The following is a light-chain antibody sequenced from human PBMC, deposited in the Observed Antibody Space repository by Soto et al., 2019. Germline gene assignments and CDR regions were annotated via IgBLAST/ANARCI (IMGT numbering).Light chain of an antibody. CDR3: QHYNSWPLS. Sequence: EIVMTQSPATLSVSPGERATLSCRASQTVSGNLAWYQQKPGQAPRLLIYRVSTSATGIPARFSGSGSGTEFNLTISSLQSKDFAVYYCQHYNSWPLSFGGGTKVDIK. V-gene: IGKV3-15*01. J-gene: IGKJ4*01. CDR1: QTVSGN. CDR2: RVS.